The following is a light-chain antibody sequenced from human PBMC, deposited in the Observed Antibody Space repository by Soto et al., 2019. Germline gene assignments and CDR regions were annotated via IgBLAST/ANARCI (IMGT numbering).Light chain of an antibody. CDR3: QQYGGSTRT. J-gene: IGKJ1*01. CDR2: GAS. V-gene: IGKV3-20*01. Sequence: EIVFTQSPGTLSLSPGERATLSCRASQSVSSNYLAWYQQKSGQAPRLLIYGASSRATGIPDRFSGSGSGTDFTLTISRLEPEDFAVYYCQQYGGSTRTFGQGTKVDIK. CDR1: QSVSSNY.